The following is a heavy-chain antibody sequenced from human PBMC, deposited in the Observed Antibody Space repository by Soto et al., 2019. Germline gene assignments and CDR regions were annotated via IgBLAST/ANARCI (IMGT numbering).Heavy chain of an antibody. CDR2: IYYSGST. V-gene: IGHV4-30-4*01. D-gene: IGHD3-22*01. CDR1: GGSTSSGDYY. CDR3: ARGYDSSGYTPPFFDY. Sequence: SETLSLTCTVSGGSTSSGDYYWSWIRQPPGKGLEWIGYIYYSGSTYYNPSLKSRVTISVDTSKNQFSLKLSSVTAADTAVYYCARGYDSSGYTPPFFDYWGQGTLVTVSS. J-gene: IGHJ4*02.